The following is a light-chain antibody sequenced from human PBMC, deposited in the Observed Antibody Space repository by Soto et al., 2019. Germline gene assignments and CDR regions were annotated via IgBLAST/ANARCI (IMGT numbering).Light chain of an antibody. V-gene: IGKV1-8*01. CDR1: QGISSY. CDR3: QQYYSYPRT. CDR2: AAS. J-gene: IGKJ1*01. Sequence: AIRMTQSPSSFSASTGERATITCRASQGISSYLAWYQQKPGKAPKLLIYAASTMPSGVPSRFSGSGSGTDFTLTISSLQSEDFATYYCQQYYSYPRTFGQGTKVEIK.